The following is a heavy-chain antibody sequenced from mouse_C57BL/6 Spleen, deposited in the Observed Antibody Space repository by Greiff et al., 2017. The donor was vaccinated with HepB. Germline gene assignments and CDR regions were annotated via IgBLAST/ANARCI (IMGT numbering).Heavy chain of an antibody. CDR3: ASGPTYYSNYYAMDY. CDR1: GFSLTSYA. J-gene: IGHJ4*01. CDR2: IWTGGGT. V-gene: IGHV2-9-1*01. D-gene: IGHD2-5*01. Sequence: LQESGPGLVAPSQSLSITCTVSGFSLTSYAISWVRQPPGKGLEWLGVIWTGGGTNYNSALKSRLSISKDNSKSQVFLKMNSLQTDDTARYYCASGPTYYSNYYAMDYWGQGTSVTVSS.